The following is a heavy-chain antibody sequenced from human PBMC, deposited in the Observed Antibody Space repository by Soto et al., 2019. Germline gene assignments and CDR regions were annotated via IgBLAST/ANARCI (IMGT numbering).Heavy chain of an antibody. CDR2: ISWNSGSI. D-gene: IGHD3-9*01. CDR1: GFTFDDYA. Sequence: EVQLVESGGGLVQPGRSLRLSCAASGFTFDDYAMHWVRQAPGKGLEWVSGISWNSGSIGYADSVKGRFTISRDNAKNSLYLQMNSLRDEDTALYYCAKATFYDILTGYYYFDYWGQGTLVTVSS. V-gene: IGHV3-9*01. CDR3: AKATFYDILTGYYYFDY. J-gene: IGHJ4*02.